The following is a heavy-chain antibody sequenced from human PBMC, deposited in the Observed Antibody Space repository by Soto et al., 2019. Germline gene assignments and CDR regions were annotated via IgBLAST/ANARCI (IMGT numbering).Heavy chain of an antibody. Sequence: EVQLVESGGGLVQPGVSLRLSCAASGFTFSSYWMHWVRQAPGKGLVWVSRINSDGSSTTYADSVKGRFTISRDNAKNTLYLQMNSLRAEDTAVYYCARVETCSSTSCYSVFDYWGQGTLVTVSS. CDR1: GFTFSSYW. V-gene: IGHV3-74*03. D-gene: IGHD2-2*01. CDR2: INSDGSST. J-gene: IGHJ4*02. CDR3: ARVETCSSTSCYSVFDY.